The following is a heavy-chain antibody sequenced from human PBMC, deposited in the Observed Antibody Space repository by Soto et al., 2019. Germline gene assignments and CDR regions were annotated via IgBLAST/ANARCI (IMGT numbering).Heavy chain of an antibody. Sequence: SETLSLTCTVSGGSISSGGYYWSWIRQHPGKGLEWIGYIYYSGSTYYNPSLKSRVTISVDTPKNQFSLKLSSVTAADTAVYYCARDDNWHYVFDYWGQGTLVTVSS. V-gene: IGHV4-31*03. CDR2: IYYSGST. CDR3: ARDDNWHYVFDY. J-gene: IGHJ4*02. CDR1: GGSISSGGYY. D-gene: IGHD1-7*01.